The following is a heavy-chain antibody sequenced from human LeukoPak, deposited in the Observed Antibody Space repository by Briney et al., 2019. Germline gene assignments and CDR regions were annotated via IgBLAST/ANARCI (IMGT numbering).Heavy chain of an antibody. D-gene: IGHD1-26*01. CDR2: INWNGGST. J-gene: IGHJ4*02. CDR3: ATSIGSYPRYFDY. CDR1: GFTFDDYG. V-gene: IGHV3-20*04. Sequence: GGSLRLSCAASGFTFDDYGMSWVRQAPGKGLEWVSGINWNGGSTGYADSVKGRFTISRDNAKNSLYLQMNSLRAEDTAVYYCATSIGSYPRYFDYWGQGTLVTVSS.